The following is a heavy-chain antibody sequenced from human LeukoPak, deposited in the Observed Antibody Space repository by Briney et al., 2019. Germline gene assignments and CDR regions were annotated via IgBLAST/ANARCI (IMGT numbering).Heavy chain of an antibody. V-gene: IGHV4-34*01. CDR2: INHSGST. J-gene: IGHJ4*02. Sequence: SETLSLTCAVYGGSFSGYYWSWIRQPPGKGLEWIGEINHSGSTNYNPSLKSRVTISVDTSKNQFSMTLSSVTAADTAVYYCARRAIAAAGKAVDYWGQGTLVTVSS. CDR3: ARRAIAAAGKAVDY. CDR1: GGSFSGYY. D-gene: IGHD6-13*01.